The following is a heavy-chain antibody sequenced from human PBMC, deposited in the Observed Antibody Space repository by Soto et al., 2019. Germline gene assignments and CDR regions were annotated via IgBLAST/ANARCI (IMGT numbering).Heavy chain of an antibody. J-gene: IGHJ3*02. D-gene: IGHD2-21*01. CDR2: NYHAEST. Sequence: PSETLSLTCAVSGGSIRNSSWWTWLRQSPGKGLEWIDENYHAESTNYNPSFQSRGTISADASKNLFSLRLTALTAADTAIYYCARASSCRGDFDIWGQGTAVTVSS. CDR1: GGSIRNSSW. CDR3: ARASSCRGDFDI. V-gene: IGHV4-4*02.